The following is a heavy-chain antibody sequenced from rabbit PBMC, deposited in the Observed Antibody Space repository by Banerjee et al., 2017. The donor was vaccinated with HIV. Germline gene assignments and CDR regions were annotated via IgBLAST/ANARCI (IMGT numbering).Heavy chain of an antibody. Sequence: QEQLVEYGGDLVQPEGSLTLTCKASGLDFSSGYWICWVRQAPGKGPEWIACIYSGTGRTDYASWVNGRFTISKTSSTTVTLQMTSLTAADTATYFCARGYRDSGDYGYGHFNLWGPGTLVTVS. J-gene: IGHJ4*01. V-gene: IGHV1S45*01. CDR1: GLDFSSGYW. CDR2: IYSGTGRT. D-gene: IGHD6-1*01. CDR3: ARGYRDSGDYGYGHFNL.